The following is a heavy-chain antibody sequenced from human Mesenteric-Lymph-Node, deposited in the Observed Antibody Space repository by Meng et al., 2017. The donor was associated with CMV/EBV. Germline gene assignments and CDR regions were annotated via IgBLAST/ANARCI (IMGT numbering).Heavy chain of an antibody. CDR1: RSTLSSYS. D-gene: IGHD2-2*02. CDR3: AKEGADCSGTSCYTGAFDI. J-gene: IGHJ3*02. Sequence: GESLKISCAASRSTLSSYSVKWVRQAPGKGLVWVSRINSDGSTTSYADSVKGRFTISRDNAKNTLYLQMNSLRAEDTAVYYCAKEGADCSGTSCYTGAFDIWGQGTTVTVSS. V-gene: IGHV3-74*01. CDR2: INSDGSTT.